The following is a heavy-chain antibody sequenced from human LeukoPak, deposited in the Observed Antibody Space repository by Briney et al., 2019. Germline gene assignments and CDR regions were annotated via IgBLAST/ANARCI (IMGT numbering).Heavy chain of an antibody. J-gene: IGHJ4*02. D-gene: IGHD4-11*01. CDR2: INSDGSST. CDR1: GFTFSSYW. CDR3: AKDTGYYFDY. Sequence: GGSLRLSCAASGFTFSSYWMHWVRHAPRKGLVWISRINSDGSSTVYADSVKARFTISRDNSKNTLYLQMNSLRAEDTAVYYCAKDTGYYFDYWGQGTLVTVSS. V-gene: IGHV3-74*01.